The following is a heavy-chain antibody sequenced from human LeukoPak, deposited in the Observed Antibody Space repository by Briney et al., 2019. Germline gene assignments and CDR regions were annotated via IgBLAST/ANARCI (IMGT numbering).Heavy chain of an antibody. CDR3: AKDHMVATDY. D-gene: IGHD4-23*01. CDR1: GFSFSSHD. Sequence: GGSLRLSCATSGFSFSSHDMNWVRQAPGQGLEWVSSISGSSKSIDYADSLKGRFAISRDNARDSLFLQMNSLRAEDAAVYYCAKDHMVATDYWGQGTLVTVSS. V-gene: IGHV3-21*04. CDR2: ISGSSKSI. J-gene: IGHJ4*02.